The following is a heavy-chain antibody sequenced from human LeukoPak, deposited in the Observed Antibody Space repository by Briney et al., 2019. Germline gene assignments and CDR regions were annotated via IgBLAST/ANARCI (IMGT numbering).Heavy chain of an antibody. CDR3: ARDLRITMVRGVSHGMDV. D-gene: IGHD3-10*01. J-gene: IGHJ6*02. CDR2: IYSGGST. Sequence: GGSLRLSCAGSGFTFSSYAMSWVRQAPGKGLEWVSVIYSGGSTYYADSVKGRFTISRDNSKNTLYLQMDSLRAEDTAVYYCARDLRITMVRGVSHGMDVWGQGTTVTVSS. CDR1: GFTFSSYA. V-gene: IGHV3-53*01.